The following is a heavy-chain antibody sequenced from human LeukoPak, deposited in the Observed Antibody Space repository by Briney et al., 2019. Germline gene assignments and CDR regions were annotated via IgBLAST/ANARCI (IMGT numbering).Heavy chain of an antibody. CDR1: GFTFSSYA. D-gene: IGHD6-6*01. Sequence: PGRSLRLSCAASGFTFSSYAMHWVRQAPGKGLEWVAVISYDGSNKYYADSVKGRFTISRDNSKNTLYLQMNSLRAEDTAVYYCASKSRSSIFYHGMDVWGQGATVTVSS. J-gene: IGHJ6*02. CDR2: ISYDGSNK. V-gene: IGHV3-30-3*01. CDR3: ASKSRSSIFYHGMDV.